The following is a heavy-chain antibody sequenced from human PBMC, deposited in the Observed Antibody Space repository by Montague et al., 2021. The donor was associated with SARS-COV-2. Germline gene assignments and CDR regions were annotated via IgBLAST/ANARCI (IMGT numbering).Heavy chain of an antibody. J-gene: IGHJ4*02. V-gene: IGHV4-34*01. CDR1: GGSFSGYY. CDR3: ARGGSGTSDLAY. D-gene: IGHD1-26*01. Sequence: SETLSLTCAVYGGSFSGYYWSWIRQPPGKGLEWIGEINHSGSTKNNPSPKSRVSMSVDKSWNQFSLRVTSVTAADTAIYYCARGGSGTSDLAYWGQGTLVTVSS. CDR2: INHSGST.